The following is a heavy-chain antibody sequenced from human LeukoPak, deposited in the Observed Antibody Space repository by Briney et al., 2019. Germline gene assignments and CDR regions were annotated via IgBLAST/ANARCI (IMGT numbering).Heavy chain of an antibody. CDR3: AGPSRGVRFDS. Sequence: SETLSLTCTVSGGSFTSTTYYWGWIRHPPGQGLEWIGSIHRSGDTYYNPSLNSRVTISIDTSKNQFSLRLSSVTAADTAVYYCAGPSRGVRFDSWGQGTLVTVSS. V-gene: IGHV4-39*01. CDR1: GGSFTSTTYY. J-gene: IGHJ5*01. D-gene: IGHD3-10*01. CDR2: IHRSGDT.